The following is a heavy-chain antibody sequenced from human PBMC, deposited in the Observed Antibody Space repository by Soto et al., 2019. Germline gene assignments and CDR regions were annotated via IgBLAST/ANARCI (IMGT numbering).Heavy chain of an antibody. V-gene: IGHV6-1*01. D-gene: IGHD1-20*01. CDR3: AKDTSNWTYYYYYGMDV. J-gene: IGHJ6*02. CDR1: GDSVSSNSAA. Sequence: SQTLSLTCAISGDSVSSNSAAWNWIRQSPSRGLEWLGRTYYRSKWYNDYAVSVKSRITINPDTSKNQFSLQMNSLRAEDTAVYYCAKDTSNWTYYYYYGMDVWGQGTTVTVSS. CDR2: TYYRSKWYN.